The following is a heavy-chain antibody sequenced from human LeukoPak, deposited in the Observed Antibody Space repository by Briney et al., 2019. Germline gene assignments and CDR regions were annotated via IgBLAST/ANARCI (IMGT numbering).Heavy chain of an antibody. D-gene: IGHD1-26*01. J-gene: IGHJ4*02. CDR2: IIPIFGTA. Sequence: ASVKVSCKASGGTFSSYAISWVRQAPGQGLEWMGGIIPIFGTANYAQKFQGRITMTRDASTSTVYMELRSLRSEDTAVYYCARDRWELPYYFDYWGQGTLVTVSS. CDR1: GGTFSSYA. CDR3: ARDRWELPYYFDY. V-gene: IGHV1-69*05.